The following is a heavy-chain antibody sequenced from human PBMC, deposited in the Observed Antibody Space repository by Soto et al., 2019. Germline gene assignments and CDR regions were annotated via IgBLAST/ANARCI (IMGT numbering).Heavy chain of an antibody. CDR2: ISYDESNK. CDR3: AKEYSGYYYYYYMDV. Sequence: GGSLRLSCAASGFTFSTYGMHWVRQAPGKGLEWVAVISYDESNKYYADSVKGRFTISRDNSKNTLYLQMNSLRAEATAVYYCAKEYSGYYYYYYMDVWGKGTTVTVSS. CDR1: GFTFSTYG. J-gene: IGHJ6*03. V-gene: IGHV3-30*18. D-gene: IGHD1-26*01.